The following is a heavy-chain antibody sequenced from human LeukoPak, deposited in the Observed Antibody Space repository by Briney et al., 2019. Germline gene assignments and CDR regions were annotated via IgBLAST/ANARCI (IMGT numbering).Heavy chain of an antibody. J-gene: IGHJ4*02. CDR3: ARASGVYYESSGYELDY. Sequence: SETLSLTCTVSGDSMSSTTSFWGWIRQPPGKGLEWIGRMSSSGRTFYNPSLKTRVTISIDTSKNQFSLKLSSVTAADTAVYYCARASGVYYESSGYELDYWGQGTLVTVSS. CDR1: GDSMSSTTSF. D-gene: IGHD3-22*01. V-gene: IGHV4-39*07. CDR2: MSSSGRT.